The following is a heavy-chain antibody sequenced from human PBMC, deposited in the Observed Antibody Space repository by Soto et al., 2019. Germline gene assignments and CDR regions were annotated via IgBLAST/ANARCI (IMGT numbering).Heavy chain of an antibody. D-gene: IGHD3-22*01. V-gene: IGHV3-21*01. Sequence: EVQLVESGGGLVKPGGSLRLSCAASGFTFSSYSMNWVRQAPGKGLEWVSSFSSSSSYIYYADSVKGRFPIPRENAKNSLYLKMNSLRAEDTAVYYCARAPYYYDSSVYYYVWGQGTLVTVSS. CDR3: ARAPYYYDSSVYYYV. J-gene: IGHJ4*02. CDR1: GFTFSSYS. CDR2: FSSSSSYI.